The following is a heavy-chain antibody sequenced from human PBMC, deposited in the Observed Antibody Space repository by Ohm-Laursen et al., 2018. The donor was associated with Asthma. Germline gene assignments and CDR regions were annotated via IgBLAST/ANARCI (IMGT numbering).Heavy chain of an antibody. J-gene: IGHJ3*02. Sequence: SLRLSCSASGFTFSSYAMHWVRQAPGGGLEWVALLSEDGSKKYYADSVKGRFTISRDNSKNTLYLQMNSLRAEDTAVYYCARIYDSSRKGAFDIWGQGTMVTVSS. V-gene: IGHV3-30-3*01. CDR2: LSEDGSKK. CDR3: ARIYDSSRKGAFDI. CDR1: GFTFSSYA. D-gene: IGHD3-22*01.